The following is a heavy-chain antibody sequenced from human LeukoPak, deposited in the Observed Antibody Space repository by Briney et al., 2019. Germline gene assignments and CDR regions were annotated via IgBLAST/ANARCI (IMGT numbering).Heavy chain of an antibody. CDR1: GYTFTNYG. CDR2: ISAYNDNT. J-gene: IGHJ6*02. Sequence: ASVKVSCKASGYTFTNYGISWVRQAPGQGLEWMGWISAYNDNTNYAQKLQGRVTMTTDTSTSTAYMELRSLRSDDTAVYYCARDRLVGATSYYYYYGMDVWGQGTTVTVSS. D-gene: IGHD1-26*01. V-gene: IGHV1-18*01. CDR3: ARDRLVGATSYYYYYGMDV.